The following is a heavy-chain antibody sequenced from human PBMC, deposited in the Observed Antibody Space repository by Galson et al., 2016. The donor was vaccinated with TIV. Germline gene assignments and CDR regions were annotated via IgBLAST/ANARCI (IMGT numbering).Heavy chain of an antibody. CDR1: GYNFATYW. J-gene: IGHJ6*02. CDR2: VYPRDSDA. Sequence: QSGAEVKKPGESLKISCKGSGYNFATYWIGWVRQMPGKGLEWMGKVYPRDSDARYSPSFKDQVTFSADKSISTAYLQWRRLKASDTAMFYCARLVNTGYHFHFMDVWGQGTTVTVSS. CDR3: ARLVNTGYHFHFMDV. V-gene: IGHV5-51*01. D-gene: IGHD3-22*01.